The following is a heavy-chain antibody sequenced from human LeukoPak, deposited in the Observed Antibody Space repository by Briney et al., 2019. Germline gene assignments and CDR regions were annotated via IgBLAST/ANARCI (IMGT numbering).Heavy chain of an antibody. J-gene: IGHJ4*02. CDR3: ADLTPASSY. D-gene: IGHD4-11*01. V-gene: IGHV3-23*01. CDR2: ITTNGVSA. Sequence: GSLRRSSSASGFTLTSYAMSWVRQAPGKGLEWVSSITTNGVSANYADSVTGRFTISRDNSKNTLYLQMNSLRAEDTALYYCADLTPASSYSGQ. CDR1: GFTLTSYA.